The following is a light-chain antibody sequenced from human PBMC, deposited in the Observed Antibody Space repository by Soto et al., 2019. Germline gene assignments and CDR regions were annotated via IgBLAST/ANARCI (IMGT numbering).Light chain of an antibody. J-gene: IGKJ4*01. CDR3: QQYASAPLT. V-gene: IGKV3-20*01. Sequence: EIVLTQSPGTLSLSSGERATLSCRASQSVRSNYLAWYQQKPGQAPRLLIYGASSRATGIPDRFGGSGSGTDFTLTISRLEPEDFAVYYCQQYASAPLTFGEGTKVEIK. CDR1: QSVRSNY. CDR2: GAS.